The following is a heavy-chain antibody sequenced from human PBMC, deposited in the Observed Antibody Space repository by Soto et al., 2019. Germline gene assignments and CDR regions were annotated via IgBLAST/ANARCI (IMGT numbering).Heavy chain of an antibody. J-gene: IGHJ4*02. Sequence: GASVKVSCKASGSTFINYGISWVRQAPGQGLGWMGWISAYNGNTNYAQNLQGRLTMTTDTSTSTAYMELRSLRSDDTAVYYCARDFPRPLMDSWGQGTRVTVAS. CDR3: ARDFPRPLMDS. V-gene: IGHV1-18*01. CDR2: ISAYNGNT. CDR1: GSTFINYG.